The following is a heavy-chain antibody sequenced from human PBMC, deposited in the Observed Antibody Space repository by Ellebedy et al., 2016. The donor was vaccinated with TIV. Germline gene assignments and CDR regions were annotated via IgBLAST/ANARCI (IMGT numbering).Heavy chain of an antibody. Sequence: MPSETLSLTCAVSGGSFSGYHWSWFRQPPGKGLEWIGEFNHSGSSTYNPSLKSRVTISVDTSKDHLSLRLSSVTAADTAVYYCAKKTGLVRTGLVWFDPWGQGTLVTVSS. V-gene: IGHV4-34*01. J-gene: IGHJ5*02. CDR2: FNHSGSS. D-gene: IGHD2-8*01. CDR1: GGSFSGYH. CDR3: AKKTGLVRTGLVWFDP.